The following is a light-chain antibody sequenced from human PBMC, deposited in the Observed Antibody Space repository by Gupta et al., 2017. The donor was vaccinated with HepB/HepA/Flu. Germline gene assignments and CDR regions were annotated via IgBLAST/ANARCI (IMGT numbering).Light chain of an antibody. J-gene: IGKJ1*01. V-gene: IGKV4-1*01. CDR2: WAS. Sequence: DIVMTQSPDSLAVSLGERATINCKSSQSVLYSSNNKNYLAWYQQKPGQPPKLLIYWASTRESGFPDRFSVSGSGTDFTLTISSLQAEDVAVYYCQQYYSTPWTFGQGTKVEIK. CDR3: QQYYSTPWT. CDR1: QSVLYSSNNKNY.